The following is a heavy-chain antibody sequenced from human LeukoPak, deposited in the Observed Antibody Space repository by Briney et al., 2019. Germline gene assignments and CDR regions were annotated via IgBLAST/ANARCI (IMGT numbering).Heavy chain of an antibody. CDR3: AKDSSGYYSSY. D-gene: IGHD3-22*01. Sequence: AGGPLRLSCAASGFTFSSFWMHWVRQPPGKGLVWVSGINSDGSTTGYADSVKGRFTISRDNSKNTLYLQMNSLRAEDTAVYYCAKDSSGYYSSYWGQGTLVTVSS. CDR2: INSDGSTT. CDR1: GFTFSSFW. J-gene: IGHJ4*02. V-gene: IGHV3-74*01.